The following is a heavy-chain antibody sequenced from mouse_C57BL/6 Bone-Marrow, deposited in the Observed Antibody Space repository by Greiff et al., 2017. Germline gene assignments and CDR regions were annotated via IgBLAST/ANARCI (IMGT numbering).Heavy chain of an antibody. Sequence: DVKLVESGGGLVQPKGSLKLSCAASGFSFNTYAMNWVRQAPGKGLEWVARIRSKSNNYATYYADSVKDRFTISRDDSESMLYLQMNNLKTEDTAMYYCVRHYNYGNYGFAYWGQGTLVTVSA. CDR1: GFSFNTYA. CDR3: VRHYNYGNYGFAY. CDR2: IRSKSNNYAT. D-gene: IGHD2-1*01. V-gene: IGHV10-1*01. J-gene: IGHJ3*01.